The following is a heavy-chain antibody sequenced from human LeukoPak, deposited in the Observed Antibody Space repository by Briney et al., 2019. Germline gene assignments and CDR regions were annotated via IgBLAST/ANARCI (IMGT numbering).Heavy chain of an antibody. CDR3: ARVTLTGYYAFDY. CDR2: IRYDGNDK. D-gene: IGHD3-9*01. Sequence: GGSLRLSCAASGFTFSYYGIHWVRQAPGKGLEWVAFIRYDGNDKYYAKSVKGRFTISRDKAKNSLYLQMNSLRAEDTAVYYCARVTLTGYYAFDYWGQGTLVTVSS. J-gene: IGHJ4*02. V-gene: IGHV3-30*02. CDR1: GFTFSYYG.